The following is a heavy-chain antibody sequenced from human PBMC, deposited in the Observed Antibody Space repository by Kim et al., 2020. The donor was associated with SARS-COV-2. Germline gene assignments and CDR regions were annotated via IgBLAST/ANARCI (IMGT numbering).Heavy chain of an antibody. V-gene: IGHV4-34*01. D-gene: IGHD1-26*01. J-gene: IGHJ3*02. Sequence: SETLSLTCAVYGGSFSGYYWSWIRQPPGKGLEWIGEINHSGSTNYNPSLKSRVTISVDTSKNQFSLKLSSVTAADTAVYYCARIVRAGHAFDIWGQGTMVTVSS. CDR3: ARIVRAGHAFDI. CDR2: INHSGST. CDR1: GGSFSGYY.